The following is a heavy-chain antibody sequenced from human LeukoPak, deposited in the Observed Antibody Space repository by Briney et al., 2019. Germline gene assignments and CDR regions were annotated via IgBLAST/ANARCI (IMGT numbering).Heavy chain of an antibody. D-gene: IGHD4-17*01. CDR3: ARDPGQDGDYFDY. Sequence: ASVKVSCKASGYTFTSYGISWVRQAPGQGLEWMGWISAYNGNTNYAQKFQGRVTMTRDTSISTAYMELSRLRSDDTAVYYCARDPGQDGDYFDYWGQGTLVTVSS. CDR1: GYTFTSYG. J-gene: IGHJ4*02. CDR2: ISAYNGNT. V-gene: IGHV1-18*01.